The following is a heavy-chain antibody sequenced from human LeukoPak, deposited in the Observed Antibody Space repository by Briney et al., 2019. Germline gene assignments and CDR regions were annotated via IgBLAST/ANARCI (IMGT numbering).Heavy chain of an antibody. V-gene: IGHV4-34*01. CDR1: GGSFSGYY. J-gene: IGHJ4*02. D-gene: IGHD3-10*01. CDR3: ARGGATMVRGVHGY. CDR2: INHSGST. Sequence: PSETLSLTCAVDGGSFSGYYWNWIRQPTGKGLEWVGEINHSGSTNYNPSLKSRVTISVHTSKNQFSLKLSSVTAAATAVYYCARGGATMVRGVHGYWGQGTLVTVSS.